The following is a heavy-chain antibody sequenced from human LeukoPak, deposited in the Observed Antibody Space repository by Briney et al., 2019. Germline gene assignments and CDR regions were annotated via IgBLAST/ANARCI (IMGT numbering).Heavy chain of an antibody. V-gene: IGHV4-31*03. J-gene: IGHJ3*02. CDR2: IYYSGST. Sequence: TLSLTCTVSGGSISSGGYYWSWIRQHPGKGLGWIGYIYYSGSTYYNPSLKSRVTISVDTSKIQFSLKLSSVTAADTAVYYCARADATGGRFHAFDIWGQGTMVTVSS. CDR3: ARADATGGRFHAFDI. CDR1: GGSISSGGYY. D-gene: IGHD3-3*01.